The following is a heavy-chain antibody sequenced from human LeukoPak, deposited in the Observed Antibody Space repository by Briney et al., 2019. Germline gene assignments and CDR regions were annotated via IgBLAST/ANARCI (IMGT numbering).Heavy chain of an antibody. Sequence: KRSETLSLTCTVSGGSISSYYWSWIRQPPGKGLEWIGYIYYSGSTNYNPSLKSRVTISVDASKNQFSLKLNSVTAADTALYFCARDTYYYYMDVWGKGTTVTVSS. CDR1: GGSISSYY. V-gene: IGHV4-59*01. J-gene: IGHJ6*03. CDR3: ARDTYYYYMDV. CDR2: IYYSGST.